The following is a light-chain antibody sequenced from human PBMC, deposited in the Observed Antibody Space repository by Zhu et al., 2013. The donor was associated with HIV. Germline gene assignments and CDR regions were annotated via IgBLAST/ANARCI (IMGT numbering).Light chain of an antibody. CDR3: QQYGKSPYN. Sequence: EIVMTQSPATLSVSPGERVILSCRASQSVSSHLAWYQQKPGQAPRLLIHSSSDRATGIPDRFSGSGSGRDFTLTINSLEPEDFAVYCCQQYGKSPYNFGQGTNLEI. J-gene: IGKJ2*01. CDR1: QSVSSH. V-gene: IGKV3D-15*01. CDR2: SSS.